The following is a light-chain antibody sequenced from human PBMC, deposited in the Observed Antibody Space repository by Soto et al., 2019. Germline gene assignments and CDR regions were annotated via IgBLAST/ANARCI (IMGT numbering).Light chain of an antibody. J-gene: IGKJ3*01. V-gene: IGKV3-15*01. CDR2: GAS. CDR3: QQYNNWPPDT. CDR1: QSISSN. Sequence: EIVMTQSPATLSVSPGERATLSCRASQSISSNLAWYQQKPSQAPRLLIYGASTRATGIPARFSGSGSGTDFTLTISSLQSEDFAVYYCQQYNNWPPDTFGPGTKVDIK.